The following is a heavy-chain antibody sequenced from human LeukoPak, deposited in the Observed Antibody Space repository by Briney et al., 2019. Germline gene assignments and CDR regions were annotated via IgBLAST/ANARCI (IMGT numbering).Heavy chain of an antibody. Sequence: ASVRVSCEASVYTFRSFSIEWGRQAPGRGLEWMGWINPKNGHTHYAQDLLGRVTMTRDTSISTAHMELLRLTSDDTAEYYRATDRHPRSYYNNFYTWGQGTLVTVSS. CDR3: ATDRHPRSYYNNFYT. CDR2: INPKNGHT. V-gene: IGHV1-2*02. CDR1: VYTFRSFS. J-gene: IGHJ5*02. D-gene: IGHD3-10*01.